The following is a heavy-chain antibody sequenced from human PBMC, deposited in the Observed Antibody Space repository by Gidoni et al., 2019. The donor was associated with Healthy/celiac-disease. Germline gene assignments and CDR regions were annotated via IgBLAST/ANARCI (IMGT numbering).Heavy chain of an antibody. CDR1: GFPFSSYA. J-gene: IGHJ3*02. CDR3: ARSGYSDLGGGAFDI. Sequence: EVQLLESGGGLVQPGGSLRLSCAASGFPFSSYAMSWVRQAPGKGLEWVSAISGSGGSTYYADSVKGRFTISRDNSKNTLYLQMNSLRAEDTAVYYCARSGYSDLGGGAFDIWGQGTMVTVSS. D-gene: IGHD5-18*01. CDR2: ISGSGGST. V-gene: IGHV3-23*01.